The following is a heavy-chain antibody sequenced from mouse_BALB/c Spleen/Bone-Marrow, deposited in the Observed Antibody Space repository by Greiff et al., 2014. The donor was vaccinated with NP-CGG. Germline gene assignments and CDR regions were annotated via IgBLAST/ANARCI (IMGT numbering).Heavy chain of an antibody. J-gene: IGHJ3*01. CDR3: AHDAPFAY. D-gene: IGHD2-3*01. CDR1: GFNTKDTY. V-gene: IGHV14-3*02. CDR2: IDPANGNT. Sequence: EVQLQQSGAELVKPGASVKLSCTTSGFNTKDTYIHWVKQRPEQGLEWIGRIDPANGNTKYDPEFQGKATITADTSSNTAYLHLSSLTSEDTAVYSCAHDAPFAYWGQGTLVTVSA.